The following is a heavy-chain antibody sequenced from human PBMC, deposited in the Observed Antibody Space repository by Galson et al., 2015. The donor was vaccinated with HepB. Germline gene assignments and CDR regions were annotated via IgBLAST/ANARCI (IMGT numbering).Heavy chain of an antibody. CDR1: GFTFSSYW. CDR2: INNDGSST. V-gene: IGHV3-74*01. Sequence: SLRLSCAASGFTFSSYWMHWVRQAPGKGLVWVSRINNDGSSTSYADSVKGRFTISRDNAKNTLYLQMNSLRAEDTAVYYCARDRRDFWSGYYSAGGPYDYWGQGTLVTVSS. J-gene: IGHJ4*02. D-gene: IGHD3-3*01. CDR3: ARDRRDFWSGYYSAGGPYDY.